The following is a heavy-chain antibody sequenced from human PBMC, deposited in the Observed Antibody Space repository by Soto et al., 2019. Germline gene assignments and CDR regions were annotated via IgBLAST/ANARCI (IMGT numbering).Heavy chain of an antibody. V-gene: IGHV4-59*08. CDR3: ARIAPLTFYYYYYMDV. J-gene: IGHJ6*03. D-gene: IGHD6-6*01. CDR1: GGSISSYY. Sequence: SETLSLTCTVSGGSISSYYWSWIRQPPGKGLEWIGYIYYSGTTNYNPSLKSRVTISVDTSKNQFSLKLTSVTAADTAVYYCARIAPLTFYYYYYMDVWGKGTTVTVSS. CDR2: IYYSGTT.